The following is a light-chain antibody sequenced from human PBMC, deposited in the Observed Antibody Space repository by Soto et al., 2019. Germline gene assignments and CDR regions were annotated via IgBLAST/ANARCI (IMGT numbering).Light chain of an antibody. V-gene: IGLV2-23*01. J-gene: IGLJ2*01. CDR2: EGS. CDR1: SSDVGSYNL. Sequence: QSALTKPASVSGSPGQSITISCTGTSSDVGSYNLVSWYQQHPGKAPKLMIYEGSKRPSGVSNRFSGSKSGSTASLTISGLQAEDEADYYCCSYAGSNTWLFGGGTKLTVL. CDR3: CSYAGSNTWL.